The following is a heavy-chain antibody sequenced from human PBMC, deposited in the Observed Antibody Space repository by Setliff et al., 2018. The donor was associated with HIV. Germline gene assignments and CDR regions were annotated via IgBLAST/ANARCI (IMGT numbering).Heavy chain of an antibody. V-gene: IGHV4-34*01. CDR3: ASGGHRLHDY. D-gene: IGHD1-26*01. J-gene: IGHJ4*02. Sequence: SETLSLTCAVYGGSFSDQYWSWIRQPPGKGLEWIGEINYRGTTNDNPSLRSRVTISLDTSKNQFSLNLRSVTAADTAVYFCASGGHRLHDYWGQGTLVTVSS. CDR1: GGSFSDQY. CDR2: INYRGTT.